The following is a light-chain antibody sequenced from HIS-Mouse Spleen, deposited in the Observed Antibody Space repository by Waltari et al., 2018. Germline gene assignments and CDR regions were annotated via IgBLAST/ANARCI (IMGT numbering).Light chain of an antibody. CDR2: EGS. CDR1: SSAVGSYNL. V-gene: IGLV2-23*01. J-gene: IGLJ3*02. Sequence: QSALTQPASVSASPGQSITISCTRTSSAVGSYNLVSWYQQHPGKAPKLMIYEGSKRPSGVSNRFSGSKSGNTASLTISGLQAEDEADYYCCSYAGSFGGGTKLTVL. CDR3: CSYAGS.